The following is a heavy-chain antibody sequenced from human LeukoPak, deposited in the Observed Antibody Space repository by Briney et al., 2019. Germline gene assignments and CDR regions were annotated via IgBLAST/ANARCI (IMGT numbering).Heavy chain of an antibody. CDR1: DGSISPYY. CDR3: ASHDYYATSGYSYWYFDV. D-gene: IGHD3-22*01. V-gene: IGHV4-4*07. J-gene: IGHJ2*01. CDR2: IYSSGNS. Sequence: SETLSLTCTVSDGSISPYYWSWIRQPAGKGLEYIGRIYSSGNSNYNPSLESRVTMSVDKSKNQISLRLSSVTAADAAVYYCASHDYYATSGYSYWYFDVWGRGTLVTVSS.